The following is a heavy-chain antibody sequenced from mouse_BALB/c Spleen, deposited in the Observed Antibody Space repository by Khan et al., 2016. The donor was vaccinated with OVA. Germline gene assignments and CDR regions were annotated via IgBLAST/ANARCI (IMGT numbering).Heavy chain of an antibody. J-gene: IGHJ1*01. CDR3: ARGHWYFDV. CDR2: INTYTGEP. V-gene: IGHV9-3-1*01. Sequence: QIQLVQSGPELKKPGETVKISCKASGYTFTNYAMNWVRQAPGKGLKWMGWINTYTGEPTYADDFKGRFVFSFETSASAAYLQINNLKKEDTATYFCARGHWYFDVWGAGTAVTVSS. CDR1: GYTFTNYA.